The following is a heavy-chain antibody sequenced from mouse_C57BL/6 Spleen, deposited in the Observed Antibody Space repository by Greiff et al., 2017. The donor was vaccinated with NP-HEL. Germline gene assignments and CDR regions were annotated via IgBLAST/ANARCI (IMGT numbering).Heavy chain of an antibody. CDR3: AGEGLRRAMDY. J-gene: IGHJ4*01. Sequence: EVQRVESGGGLVKPGGSLKLSCAASGFTFSDYGMHWVRQAPEKGLEWVAYISSGSSTIYYADTVKGRFTISRDNAKNTLFLQMTRLRSEDTAMYYCAGEGLRRAMDYWGQGTSVTVSS. V-gene: IGHV5-17*01. CDR1: GFTFSDYG. D-gene: IGHD2-4*01. CDR2: ISSGSSTI.